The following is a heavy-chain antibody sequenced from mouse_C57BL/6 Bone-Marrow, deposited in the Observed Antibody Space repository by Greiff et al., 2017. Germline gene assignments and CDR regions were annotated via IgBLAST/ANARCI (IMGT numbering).Heavy chain of an antibody. Sequence: QVQLQQPGAELVKPGASVKLSCKASGYTFTSYWMQWVKQRPGQGLEWIGEIDPSDSYTNYNQKFKGKATLTVDTSSSTAYMQRSSLTSEDSAVDYCASGYYGIAMDYWGQGTSVTVSS. CDR1: GYTFTSYW. V-gene: IGHV1-50*01. J-gene: IGHJ4*01. CDR3: ASGYYGIAMDY. D-gene: IGHD2-3*01. CDR2: IDPSDSYT.